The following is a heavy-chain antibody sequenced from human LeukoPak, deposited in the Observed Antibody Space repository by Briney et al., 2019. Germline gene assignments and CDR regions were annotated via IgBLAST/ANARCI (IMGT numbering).Heavy chain of an antibody. CDR2: IKFDGSDK. V-gene: IGHV3-7*01. Sequence: GGSLRLSCSVSGFTLSRMSWVRQAPGKGLEWVANIKFDGSDKYFVDSVKGRFTISRDNPKNSVYLQMNSLRAEDTAVYYCARGKRDDYGDYVREDYFDYWGQGTLVTASS. D-gene: IGHD4-17*01. J-gene: IGHJ4*02. CDR3: ARGKRDDYGDYVREDYFDY. CDR1: GFTLSR.